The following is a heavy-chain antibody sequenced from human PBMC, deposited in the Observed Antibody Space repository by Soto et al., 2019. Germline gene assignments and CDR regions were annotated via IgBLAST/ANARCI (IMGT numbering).Heavy chain of an antibody. Sequence: QVQLEQSGAEVRKPGSSVKVSCKASGGTFSSSAINWLRQAPGQGPEWMGGIIPTFGTSNYIPKLRGRVTITVDTSTNTAYMEVSSLTSEDTAMYYCARSETAGHKGFDIWGQGTMVTVSA. CDR3: ARSETAGHKGFDI. D-gene: IGHD6-19*01. CDR2: IIPTFGTS. V-gene: IGHV1-69*06. J-gene: IGHJ3*02. CDR1: GGTFSSSA.